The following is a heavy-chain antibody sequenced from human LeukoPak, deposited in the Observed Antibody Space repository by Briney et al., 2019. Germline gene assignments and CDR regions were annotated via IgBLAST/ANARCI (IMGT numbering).Heavy chain of an antibody. CDR2: INPSGSST. Sequence: ASVKVACKASGYTFTNYYIHCVRQAPGQGLEWMGIINPSGSSTSYAQKFQGRVTMTRDTSTSTVYMELGSLRSEDTAVYYCAGGTTNTKGAFDMWGQGTMVTVSS. D-gene: IGHD2-8*01. J-gene: IGHJ3*02. CDR3: AGGTTNTKGAFDM. V-gene: IGHV1-46*01. CDR1: GYTFTNYY.